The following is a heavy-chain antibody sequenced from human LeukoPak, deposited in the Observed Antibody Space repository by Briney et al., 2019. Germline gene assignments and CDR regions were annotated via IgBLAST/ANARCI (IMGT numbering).Heavy chain of an antibody. CDR3: ARHGHCTNGVCYSNYYYYMDV. Sequence: GQSLKISCKGSGYSFTSYWIGWVRQMPGNGLEWMGIIYPDDSDTRYSPSFEPPVIISVDQSIRPAYLPWCSLNASDTATYYCARHGHCTNGVCYSNYYYYMDVWGKGTTVTVSS. V-gene: IGHV5-51*01. D-gene: IGHD2-8*01. CDR1: GYSFTSYW. CDR2: IYPDDSDT. J-gene: IGHJ6*03.